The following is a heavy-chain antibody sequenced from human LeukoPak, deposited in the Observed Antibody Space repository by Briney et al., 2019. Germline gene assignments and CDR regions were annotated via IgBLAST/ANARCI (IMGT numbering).Heavy chain of an antibody. CDR1: GFTFSSYG. CDR3: VRDVGPWFDP. J-gene: IGHJ5*02. V-gene: IGHV3-33*08. CDR2: IWHDGSNK. Sequence: GGSLRLSCAASGFTFSSYGMHWVRQAPGKGLEWVAVIWHDGSNKNYADSVKGRFTISRDNSKNTVDLQMNSLRIEDTAVYYCVRDVGPWFDPWGQGTLVTVSS. D-gene: IGHD1-26*01.